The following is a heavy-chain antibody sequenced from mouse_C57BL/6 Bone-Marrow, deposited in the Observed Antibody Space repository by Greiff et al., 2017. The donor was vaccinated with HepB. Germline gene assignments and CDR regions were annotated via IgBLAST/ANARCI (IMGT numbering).Heavy chain of an antibody. V-gene: IGHV14-3*01. Sequence: VQLQQSVAELVRPGASVKLSCTASGFNIKNTYMHWVKQRPEQGLEWIGRIDPANGNTKYAPKFQGKATITEDTSSNTAYLQPSSLTSEDTAIYSCATYDDYDLYYAMDYWCQGTSVTVSS. CDR3: ATYDDYDLYYAMDY. J-gene: IGHJ4*01. CDR2: IDPANGNT. CDR1: GFNIKNTY. D-gene: IGHD2-4*01.